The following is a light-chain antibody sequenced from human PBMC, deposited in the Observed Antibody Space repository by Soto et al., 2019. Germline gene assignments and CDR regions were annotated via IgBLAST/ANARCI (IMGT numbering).Light chain of an antibody. V-gene: IGKV3-20*01. CDR3: QQYDNSLYT. CDR2: GAS. Sequence: EIVLTQSPGTLSLSPGERATLSCRASQSVSSTYLAWYQQKPGQAPRLLIYGASSRATGIPDRFSGSGSGTDFTLTISRLEPEDFAVYYCQQYDNSLYTFGQGTKPEI. J-gene: IGKJ2*01. CDR1: QSVSSTY.